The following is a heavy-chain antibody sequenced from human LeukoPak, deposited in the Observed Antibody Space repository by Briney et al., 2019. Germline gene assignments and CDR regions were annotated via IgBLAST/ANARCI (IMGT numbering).Heavy chain of an antibody. CDR3: ARSADGYTCGHFDF. V-gene: IGHV1-2*02. Sequence: GASVKVSCKASGYTFTDYYMHWVRQAPGQGFEWMGWINPNDGDTNYAQNFQGRVTMNRDTSISTAYMELSSLRSDDTAVYYCARSADGYTCGHFDFWGQGTLVTVSS. D-gene: IGHD5-18*01. CDR1: GYTFTDYY. CDR2: INPNDGDT. J-gene: IGHJ4*02.